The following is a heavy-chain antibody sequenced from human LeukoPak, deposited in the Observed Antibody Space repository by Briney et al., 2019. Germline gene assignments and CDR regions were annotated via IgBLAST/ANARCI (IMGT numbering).Heavy chain of an antibody. D-gene: IGHD3-10*01. Sequence: ASVKVSCKASGYTFTGYYMHWVRQAPGQGLEWMGWINPNSGGTHYAQKFQGRVTMTRDTSISTAYLELSSLRSDDTAVYYCARGDLPGGDWGQGTLVTVSS. CDR1: GYTFTGYY. J-gene: IGHJ4*02. V-gene: IGHV1-2*02. CDR2: INPNSGGT. CDR3: ARGDLPGGD.